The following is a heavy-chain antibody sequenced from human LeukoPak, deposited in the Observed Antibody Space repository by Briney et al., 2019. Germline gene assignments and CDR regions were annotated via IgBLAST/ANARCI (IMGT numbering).Heavy chain of an antibody. CDR3: ARTLGGSSWTT. J-gene: IGHJ5*02. D-gene: IGHD6-13*01. CDR2: IYYSGST. CDR1: GGSISDYY. V-gene: IGHV4-59*01. Sequence: SETLSLTCTVSGGSISDYYWSWIRQPPGKGLQWIGYIYYSGSTNYNPSLKTRVSISVDTSMNQFSLNLRSVTAADTAVYYCARTLGGSSWTTWGQGTLVTVSS.